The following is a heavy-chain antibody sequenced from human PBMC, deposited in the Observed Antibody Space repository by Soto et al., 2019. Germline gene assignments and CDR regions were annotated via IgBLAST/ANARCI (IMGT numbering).Heavy chain of an antibody. J-gene: IGHJ6*02. CDR2: INAGNGNT. CDR3: ARNTISAAGADHYGLDV. CDR1: GYTFTSYA. V-gene: IGHV1-3*01. D-gene: IGHD6-13*01. Sequence: ASVKVSCKASGYTFTSYAMHWVRQAPGQRLEWMGWINAGNGNTKYSQKFQGRVTITRDTSASTAYMELTSLRAEDTAVYYCARNTISAAGADHYGLDVWGQGTTVTVSS.